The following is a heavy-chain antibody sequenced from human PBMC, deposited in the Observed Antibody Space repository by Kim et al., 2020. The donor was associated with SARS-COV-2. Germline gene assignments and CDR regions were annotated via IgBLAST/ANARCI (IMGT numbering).Heavy chain of an antibody. CDR1: GYTFTSYA. V-gene: IGHV1-3*01. J-gene: IGHJ4*02. CDR3: ERGNQQLDIIDY. D-gene: IGHD6-13*01. Sequence: ASVKVSCKASGYTFTSYAMHWVRQAPGQRLEWMGWINAGNGNTKYSQKFQGRVTITRDTSASTAYMELSSLRSEDTAVYYCERGNQQLDIIDYWGQGTLVTVSS. CDR2: INAGNGNT.